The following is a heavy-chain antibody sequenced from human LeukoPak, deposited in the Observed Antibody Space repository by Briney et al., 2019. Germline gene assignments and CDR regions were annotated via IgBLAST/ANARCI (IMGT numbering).Heavy chain of an antibody. CDR2: INSDGINT. CDR1: GFTFSNYW. D-gene: IGHD3-22*01. Sequence: GGSLRLSCAASGFTFSNYWMHWVRQAPGKGLVWVSRINSDGINTSYADSVKGRFTISRDNAKNTLNLQMNSLRAEDTAVYYCARGLGQYYDTSDNWFDPWGQGTLVTVSS. J-gene: IGHJ5*02. V-gene: IGHV3-74*01. CDR3: ARGLGQYYDTSDNWFDP.